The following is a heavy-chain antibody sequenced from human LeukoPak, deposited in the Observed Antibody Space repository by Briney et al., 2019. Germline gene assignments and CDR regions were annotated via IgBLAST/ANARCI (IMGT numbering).Heavy chain of an antibody. CDR3: ATAAQNWNNAPYFDF. J-gene: IGHJ4*02. D-gene: IGHD1/OR15-1a*01. Sequence: PSQTLSLTCTVSGGSVSSGGYYWSWIRQHPGEGLEWIGYIYYSGTTYYNPSLKSRLTISLDTSKSQFSLKLTSVTAADTAVYYCATAAQNWNNAPYFDFWGQETLVTVSS. CDR1: GGSVSSGGYY. V-gene: IGHV4-31*03. CDR2: IYYSGTT.